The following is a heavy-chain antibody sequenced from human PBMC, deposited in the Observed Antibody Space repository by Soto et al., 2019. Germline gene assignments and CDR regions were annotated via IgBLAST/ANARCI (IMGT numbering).Heavy chain of an antibody. V-gene: IGHV1-69*05. D-gene: IGHD2-2*01. CDR1: GGSFSKQG. J-gene: IGHJ6*02. Sequence: SVKVSCKASGGSFSKQGISWVRQAPGQGLEWMGGIIPMFGRPNYAQQFRGRVTINTDESTRTAHMDLSSLKSDDTAIYYCVRGTRDCSTTSCYTPQGAFYYGMEVWGQGTTVTVSS. CDR2: IIPMFGRP. CDR3: VRGTRDCSTTSCYTPQGAFYYGMEV.